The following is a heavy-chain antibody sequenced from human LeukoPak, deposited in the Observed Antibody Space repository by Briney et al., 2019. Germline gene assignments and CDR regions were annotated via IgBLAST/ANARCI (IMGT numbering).Heavy chain of an antibody. D-gene: IGHD7-27*01. J-gene: IGHJ5*02. CDR2: ISGSGGST. Sequence: GGSLRLSCAASGFTFSSYGMSWVRQAPGKGLEWVSAISGSGGSTYFADSVKGRFTISRDNSKNTLYLQMNSLRAEDTAVYYCANHWGSHDWFDPWGQGTLVTVSS. CDR1: GFTFSSYG. V-gene: IGHV3-23*01. CDR3: ANHWGSHDWFDP.